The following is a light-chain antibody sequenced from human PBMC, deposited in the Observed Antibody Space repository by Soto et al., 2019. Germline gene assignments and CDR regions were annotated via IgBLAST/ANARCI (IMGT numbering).Light chain of an antibody. Sequence: EIVMTQSPATLSVSPGERATLSCRASQSVSTNLAWYQQKPGQAPRLLIYGASIRATGFPARFSGSGSGTEFILTISSLQSEDFAVYYCQQYSHWPTFGQGTKVEIK. J-gene: IGKJ1*01. V-gene: IGKV3-15*01. CDR1: QSVSTN. CDR2: GAS. CDR3: QQYSHWPT.